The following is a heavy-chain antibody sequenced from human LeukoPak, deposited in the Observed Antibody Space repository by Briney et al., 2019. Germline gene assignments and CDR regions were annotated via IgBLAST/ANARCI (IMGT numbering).Heavy chain of an antibody. V-gene: IGHV3-23*01. CDR1: GFTFSSYG. CDR3: ARDSGRSGSKYYYYMDV. Sequence: GTLRLSCAASGFTFSSYGMSWVRQAPGKGLEWVSAISGSGGSTYYADSVKGRFTISRDNSRNMLFLQMNSLRAEDTAVYYCARDSGRSGSKYYYYMDVWGKGTTVTVSS. CDR2: ISGSGGST. D-gene: IGHD3-22*01. J-gene: IGHJ6*03.